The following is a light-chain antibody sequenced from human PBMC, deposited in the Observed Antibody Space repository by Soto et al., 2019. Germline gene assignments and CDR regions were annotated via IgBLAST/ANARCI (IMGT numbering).Light chain of an antibody. V-gene: IGKV1-33*01. CDR3: QQYENLHT. CDR1: QNINNY. Sequence: IHMTHTPSTLAASVGYRVTITCQASQNINNYLNWYQQKPGRAPKLLIYDASNLEAGVPSRFRGSGSGTDFTFTISRLQTEDIATYYCQQYENLHTFGQGPRQEIK. J-gene: IGKJ5*01. CDR2: DAS.